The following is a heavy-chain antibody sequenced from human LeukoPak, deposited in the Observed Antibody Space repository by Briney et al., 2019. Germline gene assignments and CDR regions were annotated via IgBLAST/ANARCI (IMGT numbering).Heavy chain of an antibody. CDR2: INTDGSST. Sequence: GGSLRLSCVASGFTFSSYWMHWVRQAPGKGLVWVSRINTDGSSTTYADSVGGRFTISRDNAKNTLSLEMNSLRAEDTAVYYCASGAYTQGRMIDFWGQGTLVTVSS. J-gene: IGHJ4*02. V-gene: IGHV3-74*01. CDR1: GFTFSSYW. D-gene: IGHD5-18*01. CDR3: ASGAYTQGRMIDF.